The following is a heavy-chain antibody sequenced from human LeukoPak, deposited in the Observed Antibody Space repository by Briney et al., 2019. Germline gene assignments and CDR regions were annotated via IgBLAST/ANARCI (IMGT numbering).Heavy chain of an antibody. J-gene: IGHJ6*03. CDR1: GYTFTSYY. CDR2: INPSGGST. D-gene: IGHD5-12*01. Sequence: ASVKVSCKASGYTFTSYYMHWVRQAPGQGLEWMGIINPSGGSTSYAQKFQGRVTMTRDTSTSTVYMELSSLRSEDTAVYYCARDRWDIVATISNYYMDVWGKGTTVTISS. V-gene: IGHV1-46*01. CDR3: ARDRWDIVATISNYYMDV.